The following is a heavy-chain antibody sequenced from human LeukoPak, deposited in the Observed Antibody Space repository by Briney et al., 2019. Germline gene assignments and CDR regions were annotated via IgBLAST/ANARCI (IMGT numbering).Heavy chain of an antibody. Sequence: SETLSLTCAVYGGSFSGFYWTWIRQPPGKGLEWIGEIYHNGSTNYTPSLKSRVTISVDTSKNQFSLKLNSVTAADTAVYYCASYGSGSAPDYWGQGTLVTVSS. CDR2: IYHNGST. CDR1: GGSFSGFY. CDR3: ASYGSGSAPDY. J-gene: IGHJ4*02. D-gene: IGHD3-10*01. V-gene: IGHV4-34*01.